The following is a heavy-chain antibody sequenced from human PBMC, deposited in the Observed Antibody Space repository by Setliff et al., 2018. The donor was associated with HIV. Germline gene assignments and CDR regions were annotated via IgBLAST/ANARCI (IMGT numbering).Heavy chain of an antibody. CDR3: ARARTITLIQCLDP. Sequence: ASVKVSCKASGSTFSSYGFAWVRQAPGQGLEWMGGIIPIFGTTEYEKKFQERVTITVDESKSTAYLELSSLRSDDTAVYYCARARTITLIQCLDPWGQGTQVTVSS. V-gene: IGHV1-69*13. J-gene: IGHJ5*02. CDR2: IIPIFGTT. CDR1: GSTFSSYG. D-gene: IGHD3-22*01.